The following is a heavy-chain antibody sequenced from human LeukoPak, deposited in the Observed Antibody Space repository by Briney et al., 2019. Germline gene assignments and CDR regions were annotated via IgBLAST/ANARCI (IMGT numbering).Heavy chain of an antibody. D-gene: IGHD6-19*01. CDR1: GGSISSYY. Sequence: PSETLSLTCTVSGGSISSYYWSWIRQPPGKGLEWIGYIYYSARTNYNPSLKSRVTISVDTSKNQFSLKLSSVTAGNTYVYDCARLDSSVWQSTEYNWFDPWGQGTLVTVSS. J-gene: IGHJ5*02. V-gene: IGHV4-59*08. CDR3: ARLDSSVWQSTEYNWFDP. CDR2: IYYSART.